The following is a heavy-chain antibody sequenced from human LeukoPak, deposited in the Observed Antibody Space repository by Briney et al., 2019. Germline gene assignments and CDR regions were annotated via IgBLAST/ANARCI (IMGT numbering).Heavy chain of an antibody. V-gene: IGHV1-2*02. D-gene: IGHD6-13*01. J-gene: IGHJ3*02. CDR3: ARESGSSWRHDAFDI. Sequence: ASVKVSCKSSGYTFTGYYMNWVRQAPGQGLEWMGWINPNSGGTNYAQKFQGRVTMTRDTSISTAYMELSRLRSDDTAVYYCARESGSSWRHDAFDIWGQGTMVTVSS. CDR1: GYTFTGYY. CDR2: INPNSGGT.